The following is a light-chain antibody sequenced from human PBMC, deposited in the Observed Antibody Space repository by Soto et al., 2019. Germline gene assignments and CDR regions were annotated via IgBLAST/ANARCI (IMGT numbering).Light chain of an antibody. CDR2: EVS. J-gene: IGLJ2*01. CDR1: SSDVGGYNY. V-gene: IGLV2-8*01. CDR3: SSSATSNNIGV. Sequence: QSALTQPPSASGSPGQSVTISCIGTSSDVGGYNYFSWYQQHPGKAPKLMIYEVSKRPSGVPDRFSGSKSGNTASLTVSGLQAEDEADYYCSSSATSNNIGVFGAGTKLTVL.